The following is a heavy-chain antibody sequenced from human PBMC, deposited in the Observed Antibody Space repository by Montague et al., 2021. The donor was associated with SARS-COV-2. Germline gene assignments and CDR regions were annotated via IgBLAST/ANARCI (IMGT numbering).Heavy chain of an antibody. CDR1: GGSISSGSYY. J-gene: IGHJ6*02. CDR3: ARTVVVPAAMSRYYGMDV. Sequence: TLSLTCSVSGGSISSGSYYWSWIRQPAGKGLEWIGRIHISGSTNYNPSLKSRVTMSVDTSKNQFSLKLSSVTAADTAVYYCARTVVVPAAMSRYYGMDVWGQGTSVTVSS. V-gene: IGHV4-61*02. D-gene: IGHD2-2*01. CDR2: IHISGST.